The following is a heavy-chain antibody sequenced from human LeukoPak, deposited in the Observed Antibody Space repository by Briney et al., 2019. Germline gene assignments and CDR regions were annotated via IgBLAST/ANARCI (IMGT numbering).Heavy chain of an antibody. J-gene: IGHJ4*02. D-gene: IGHD3-22*01. V-gene: IGHV1-18*01. Sequence: ASVKVSCKASGYTFTRYGISWVRQVPGQGLEWMGWINAYNGDTNYAQKLQGRVTMTTDTSTSTAYMELRSLRSDDTAVYYCASDEGSYYDYFDYWGQGTQVTVSS. CDR2: INAYNGDT. CDR3: ASDEGSYYDYFDY. CDR1: GYTFTRYG.